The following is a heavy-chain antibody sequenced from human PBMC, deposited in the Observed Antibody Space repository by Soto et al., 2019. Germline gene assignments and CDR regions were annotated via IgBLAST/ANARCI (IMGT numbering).Heavy chain of an antibody. CDR1: GFTRSSYT. J-gene: IGHJ3*02. CDR3: ARGNGSASVDAFDI. CDR2: IASSSNDI. V-gene: IGHV3-21*01. Sequence: PGGFLRLSCAASGFTRSSYTMNWARQASGKGLEWVSSIASSSNDIYYADSLKGRFTISRDNAKTSLYLQGNGLKAAHTAVYYCARGNGSASVDAFDIWRQGTGVTVSS. D-gene: IGHD6-6*01.